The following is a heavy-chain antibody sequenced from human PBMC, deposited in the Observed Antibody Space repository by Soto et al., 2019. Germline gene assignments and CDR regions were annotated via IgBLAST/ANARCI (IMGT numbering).Heavy chain of an antibody. D-gene: IGHD2-2*01. V-gene: IGHV3-33*01. Sequence: GGSLRLSCAASGFTFSSYGMHWVRQAPGKGLEWVAVIWYDGSNKYYADSVKGRFTISRDNSKNTLYLQMNSLRAEDTAVYYCARELEVPAAMPDRDYYYYYYMDVWGKGTTVTVSS. J-gene: IGHJ6*03. CDR1: GFTFSSYG. CDR3: ARELEVPAAMPDRDYYYYYYMDV. CDR2: IWYDGSNK.